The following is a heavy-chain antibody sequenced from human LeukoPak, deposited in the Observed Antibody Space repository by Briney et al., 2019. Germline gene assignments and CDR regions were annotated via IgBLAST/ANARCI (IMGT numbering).Heavy chain of an antibody. CDR3: ARGITGTRSDDYYYYYKDV. D-gene: IGHD1-7*01. Sequence: ASVTVSCTAAGGTFTSYAISWLRHAPGQGLEWRGGIIPIFGTANYAQKFQGRVTITTDESTSTAYMELSSLRSEDTAVYSCARGITGTRSDDYYYYYKDVWGKGTTVTVSS. CDR1: GGTFTSYA. V-gene: IGHV1-69*05. J-gene: IGHJ6*03. CDR2: IIPIFGTA.